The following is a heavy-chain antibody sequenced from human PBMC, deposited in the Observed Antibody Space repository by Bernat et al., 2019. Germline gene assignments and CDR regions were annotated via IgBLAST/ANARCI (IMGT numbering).Heavy chain of an antibody. CDR2: INWNGGST. Sequence: EVQLVESGGGVVRPGGSLRLSCAASGFTFDDYGMSWVRQAPGKGLEWVSGINWNGGSTGYADSVKGRFTISRDNAKNSLYLQMNRLRDEDTALYYCARVSSDYVWGSYRYTLDDYYYYGMDVWGQGTTVTVSS. V-gene: IGHV3-20*04. J-gene: IGHJ6*02. CDR1: GFTFDDYG. CDR3: ARVSSDYVWGSYRYTLDDYYYYGMDV. D-gene: IGHD3-16*02.